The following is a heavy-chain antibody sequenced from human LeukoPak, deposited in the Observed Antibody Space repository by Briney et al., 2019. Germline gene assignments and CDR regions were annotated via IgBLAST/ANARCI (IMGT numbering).Heavy chain of an antibody. D-gene: IGHD1-26*01. V-gene: IGHV3-23*01. Sequence: GGSLRLSCAASGFTFSSYAMNWVRQAPGKGLEWVSGISGSGSNTYYADSVMGRFTISRDNSKNTLYLQMNSLRDEDTAVYYCAKDVLSGTYYYFDQWGQGTLVTVSS. CDR2: ISGSGSNT. CDR3: AKDVLSGTYYYFDQ. J-gene: IGHJ4*02. CDR1: GFTFSSYA.